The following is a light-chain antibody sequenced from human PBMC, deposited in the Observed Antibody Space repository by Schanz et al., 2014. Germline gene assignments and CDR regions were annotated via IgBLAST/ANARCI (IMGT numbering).Light chain of an antibody. CDR1: QGVGSN. Sequence: EVVMTQSPATLSVSPGERATLSCRASQGVGSNLAWYQQKPGQAPRFLIYGASTRATGIPARFSGSGSGTEFTLTISSLQSEDFAVYYCQQYDNWPPWTFGQGTKVEIK. J-gene: IGKJ1*01. V-gene: IGKV3-15*01. CDR2: GAS. CDR3: QQYDNWPPWT.